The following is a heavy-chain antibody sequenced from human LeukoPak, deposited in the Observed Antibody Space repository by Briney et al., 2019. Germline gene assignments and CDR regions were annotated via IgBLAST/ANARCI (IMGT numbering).Heavy chain of an antibody. Sequence: PGGSLRLSCAASGFTVSSNYMSWVRQAPGKGLEWVSVIYSGGSTYYADSVKGRFTISRDNSKNTLYLQTNSLRAEDTAGYYCARDSPGYCSSTSCYTLLGVVDVWGKGTTVTVSS. CDR1: GFTVSSNY. V-gene: IGHV3-66*02. CDR2: IYSGGST. D-gene: IGHD2-2*02. J-gene: IGHJ6*04. CDR3: ARDSPGYCSSTSCYTLLGVVDV.